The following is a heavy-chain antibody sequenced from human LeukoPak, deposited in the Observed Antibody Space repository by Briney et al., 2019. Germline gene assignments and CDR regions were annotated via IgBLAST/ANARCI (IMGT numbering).Heavy chain of an antibody. CDR2: INIDGSTS. J-gene: IGHJ4*02. CDR3: ARAPALATPPFGY. V-gene: IGHV3-74*01. CDR1: GFTFSSYW. Sequence: GGSLRLSCAASGFTFSSYWMHWVRQAPGKGLVWVSRINIDGSTSNYADSVKGRFTISRDNAKNAVYLQMNSLRVEDTAVYYCARAPALATPPFGYWGQGTLVTVSS. D-gene: IGHD5-24*01.